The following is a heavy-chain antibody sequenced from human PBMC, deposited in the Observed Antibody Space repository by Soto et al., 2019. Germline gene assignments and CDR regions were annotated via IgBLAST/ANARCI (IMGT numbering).Heavy chain of an antibody. CDR3: ASIGRFAAIELWWFAH. V-gene: IGHV4-39*01. D-gene: IGHD2-2*01. CDR2: ISYSGST. J-gene: IGHJ5*02. CDR1: GGSFSSSSYF. Sequence: SETLSLTCTVSGGSFSSSSYFWAWIRQPPGKGLEWIGSISYSGSTYYNPSLNSRVTISVYTSKKQFSVKLSCVNAADTAVYYCASIGRFAAIELWWFAHWGRGTLVTVSS.